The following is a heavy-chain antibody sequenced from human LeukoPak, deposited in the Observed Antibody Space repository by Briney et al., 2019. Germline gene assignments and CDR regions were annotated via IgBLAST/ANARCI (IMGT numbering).Heavy chain of an antibody. CDR3: ARRAGGVIVHWFDP. J-gene: IGHJ5*02. CDR1: GDSISTTNW. V-gene: IGHV4-4*02. D-gene: IGHD3-16*02. CDR2: IYTSGST. Sequence: SGTLSLTCAVSGDSISTTNWWSWVRQPPGKGLEWIGRIYTSGSTNYNPSLKSRVTISVDTSKNQFSLKLSSVTAADAAVYYCARRAGGVIVHWFDPWGQGTLVTVSS.